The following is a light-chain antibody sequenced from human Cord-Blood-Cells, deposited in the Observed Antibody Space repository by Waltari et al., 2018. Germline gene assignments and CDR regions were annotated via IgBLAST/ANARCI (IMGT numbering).Light chain of an antibody. V-gene: IGLV1-44*01. J-gene: IGLJ3*02. CDR3: AAWDDSLNGPNWV. CDR1: SSNIGSNT. CDR2: SHK. Sequence: QSVLTQPPSASGTPGQRVTISCSGSSSNIGSNTVNWYQQPPGTAPKLLIYSHKQRPSGVPDRFSGSKSGTSASLAISGLQSEDEADYYCAAWDDSLNGPNWVFGGGTKLTVL.